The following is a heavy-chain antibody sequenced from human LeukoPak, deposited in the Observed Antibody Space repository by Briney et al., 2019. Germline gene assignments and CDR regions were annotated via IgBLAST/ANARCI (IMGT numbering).Heavy chain of an antibody. CDR2: ISGSGGST. V-gene: IGHV3-23*01. J-gene: IGHJ4*02. CDR1: GFTFSSYG. Sequence: PGGTLRLSCAASGFTFSSYGMSWVRQAPGKGLEWVSAISGSGGSTYYADSVKGRFTISRDNSKNTLYLQMNSLRAEDTAVYYCAKPAITMVRGTKSPFDYWGQGTLVTVSS. CDR3: AKPAITMVRGTKSPFDY. D-gene: IGHD3-10*01.